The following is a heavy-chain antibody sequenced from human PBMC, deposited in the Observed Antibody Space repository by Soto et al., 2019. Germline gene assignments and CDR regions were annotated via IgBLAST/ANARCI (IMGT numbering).Heavy chain of an antibody. CDR2: IDTSGST. D-gene: IGHD3-3*01. CDR3: ARGGQDFWSGPFDY. V-gene: IGHV4-4*07. CDR1: GGSISNYY. Sequence: SETLSLTCTVSGGSISNYYCNWIRQPTGKGLEWIGRIDTSGSTNYNPSLKSRVTMSVDTSKQEFSLKLSSVTAADTALYYCARGGQDFWSGPFDYWGRGALVTVSS. J-gene: IGHJ4*02.